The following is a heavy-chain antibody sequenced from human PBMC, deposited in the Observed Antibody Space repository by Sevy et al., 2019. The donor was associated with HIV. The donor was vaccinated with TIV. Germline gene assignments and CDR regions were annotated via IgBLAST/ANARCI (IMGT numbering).Heavy chain of an antibody. D-gene: IGHD6-6*01. J-gene: IGHJ6*02. CDR2: IKSDGSST. Sequence: GGSLRLSCAASGFTFSSYWMHWVRQAPGKGLVWVSRIKSDGSSTSYADSVRGRFTISRDNAKNTLYLQMSSLRVEDMAVYYCAREGQQLFRDRYYYSGMDVWGQGTTVTVSS. CDR3: AREGQQLFRDRYYYSGMDV. V-gene: IGHV3-74*01. CDR1: GFTFSSYW.